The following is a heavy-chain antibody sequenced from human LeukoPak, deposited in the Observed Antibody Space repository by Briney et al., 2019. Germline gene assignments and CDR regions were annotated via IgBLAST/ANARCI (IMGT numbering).Heavy chain of an antibody. V-gene: IGHV3-23*01. J-gene: IGHJ4*02. CDR3: ARPQVVVLNPFDY. CDR2: ITGSADRT. Sequence: PGESLRLSCAASGFTFSTYAMSWVRQAPGKGLEWVSAITGSADRTHYADSVKGRFTISRDNSKNIVYLQMNSLRAKDTAVYFCARPQVVVLNPFDYWGQGTLVTVSS. D-gene: IGHD3-10*01. CDR1: GFTFSTYA.